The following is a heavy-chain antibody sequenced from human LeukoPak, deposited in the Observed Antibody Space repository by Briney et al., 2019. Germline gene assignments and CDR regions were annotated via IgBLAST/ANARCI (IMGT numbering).Heavy chain of an antibody. CDR1: GGSINNYY. Sequence: SETLSLTCTVSGGSINNYYWSWIRQPAGKGLEWIGRIYTSGSTNYNPSLKSRVTMSVDTSKNQFSLKLDSVTAADTAVYYCARDRSVFWFDPWGQGTLVTVSS. CDR2: IYTSGST. CDR3: ARDRSVFWFDP. J-gene: IGHJ5*02. V-gene: IGHV4-4*07.